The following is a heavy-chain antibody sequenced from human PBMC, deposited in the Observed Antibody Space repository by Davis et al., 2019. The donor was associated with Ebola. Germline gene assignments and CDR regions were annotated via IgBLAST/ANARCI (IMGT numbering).Heavy chain of an antibody. CDR1: GYTFTSYA. J-gene: IGHJ4*02. CDR3: AIVVVIMGAGSGCFDY. D-gene: IGHD3-22*01. CDR2: INAGNGNT. Sequence: ASVKVSCKASGYTFTSYAMHWVRQAPGQRLEWMGWINAGNGNTKYSQKFQGRVTITRDTSASTAYMELSSLRSEDTAVYYCAIVVVIMGAGSGCFDYWGQGTLVTVSS. V-gene: IGHV1-3*01.